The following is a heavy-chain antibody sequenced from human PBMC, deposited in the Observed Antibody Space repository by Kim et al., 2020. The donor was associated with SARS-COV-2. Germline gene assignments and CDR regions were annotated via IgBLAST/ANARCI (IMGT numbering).Heavy chain of an antibody. J-gene: IGHJ4*02. D-gene: IGHD3-22*01. Sequence: GGSLRLSCAASGFTFSSYDMHWVRQATGKGLEWVSAIGTAGDTYYPGSVKGRFTISRENAKNSLYLQMNSLRAGDTAVYYCARGRYYYDSSGHNYFDYWGQGTLVTVSS. CDR3: ARGRYYYDSSGHNYFDY. CDR2: IGTAGDT. CDR1: GFTFSSYD. V-gene: IGHV3-13*04.